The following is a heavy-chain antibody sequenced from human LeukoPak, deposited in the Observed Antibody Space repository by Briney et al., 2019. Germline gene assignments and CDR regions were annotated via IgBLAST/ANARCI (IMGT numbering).Heavy chain of an antibody. D-gene: IGHD3-22*01. CDR1: GGSISSYY. CDR2: IYYSGST. V-gene: IGHV4-59*08. CDR3: ARQLSRSYYYDSSGPNYFDL. J-gene: IGHJ2*01. Sequence: SETLSLTCTVSGGSISSYYWSWIRQPPGKGLEWIGYIYYSGSTNYNPSLKSRVTISVDTSKNQFSLKLSSVTAADTAVYYCARQLSRSYYYDSSGPNYFDLWGRGTLVTVSS.